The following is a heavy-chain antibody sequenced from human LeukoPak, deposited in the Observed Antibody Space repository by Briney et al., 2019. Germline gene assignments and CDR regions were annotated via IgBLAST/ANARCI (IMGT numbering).Heavy chain of an antibody. Sequence: GGSLRLSCAASGFTFSDYYMSWIRQAPGKGLEWVSYISSSSSYTNYADSVKGRFTISRDNSKNTLYLQMNSLRAEDTAVYYCAKDLRGRGDYWGQGTLVTVSS. CDR1: GFTFSDYY. CDR3: AKDLRGRGDY. J-gene: IGHJ4*02. V-gene: IGHV3-11*06. CDR2: ISSSSSYT.